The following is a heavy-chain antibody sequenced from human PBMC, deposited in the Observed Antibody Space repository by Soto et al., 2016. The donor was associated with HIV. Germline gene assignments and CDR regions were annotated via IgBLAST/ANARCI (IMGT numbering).Heavy chain of an antibody. CDR1: GYTFTAYY. J-gene: IGHJ4*02. CDR2: INPNSGDT. Sequence: QVQVVQSGAEVKKPGASVRVSCKASGYTFTAYYMHWVRQAPGQGLEWMGWINPNSGDTNYAQKFQGRLTMTRDTSISTAYLDLSRLRSDDTAVYHCARKRGYSYDFDYWGQGTLVTVSS. CDR3: ARKRGYSYDFDY. D-gene: IGHD5-18*01. V-gene: IGHV1-2*02.